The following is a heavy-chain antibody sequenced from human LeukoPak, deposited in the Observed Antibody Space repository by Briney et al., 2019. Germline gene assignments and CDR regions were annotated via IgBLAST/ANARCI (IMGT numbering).Heavy chain of an antibody. CDR1: GGSNNRYY. CDR2: THPSGNT. Sequence: SETLSLTCTVSGGSNNRYYWSWIRHPPGKGLEWLGYTHPSGNTNYSASLKSRVSISIDTSRNQFSLKLSSVTAADTAGYFCARKAPKKGWFDPWGQGTLVTVSS. V-gene: IGHV4-4*09. J-gene: IGHJ5*02. CDR3: ARKAPKKGWFDP.